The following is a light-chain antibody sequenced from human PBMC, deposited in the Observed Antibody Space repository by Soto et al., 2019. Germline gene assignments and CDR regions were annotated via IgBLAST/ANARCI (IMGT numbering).Light chain of an antibody. CDR3: QQYNSYPLT. CDR1: QDISNY. V-gene: IGKV1-16*01. CDR2: DAS. Sequence: DIQMTQSPSSLSASVGDRVTITCQASQDISNYLNWYQQKPGEAPKFLIYDASSLESGVPSRFSGSGAGTEFTLTISSLQPDDFATYYCQQYNSYPLTFGGGTKVDIK. J-gene: IGKJ4*01.